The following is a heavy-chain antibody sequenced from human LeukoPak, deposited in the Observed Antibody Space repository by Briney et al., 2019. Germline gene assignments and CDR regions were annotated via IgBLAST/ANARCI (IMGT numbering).Heavy chain of an antibody. J-gene: IGHJ4*02. CDR1: GGSLSSSSYY. CDR2: IYYSGST. CDR3: ARWEGTAYYFDY. V-gene: IGHV4-39*07. D-gene: IGHD2-21*02. Sequence: SETLSLTCTVSGGSLSSSSYYWGWVRQPPGKGLEWIGSIYYSGSTYYNPSLKSRVTISVDTSENQFSLKLSSVTAADTAVYYCARWEGTAYYFDYWGQGTLVTVSS.